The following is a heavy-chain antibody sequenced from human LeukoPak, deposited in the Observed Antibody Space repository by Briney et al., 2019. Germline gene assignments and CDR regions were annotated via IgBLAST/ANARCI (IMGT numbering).Heavy chain of an antibody. CDR1: GYTFTRYY. D-gene: IGHD3-10*01. J-gene: IGHJ3*02. V-gene: IGHV1-46*01. CDR2: INPRGGST. CDR3: AREMLRGGVWAFDI. Sequence: SLKVSCKASGYTFTRYYMHWVRQAPGQGLVWMGIINPRGGSTVYAQKFQGRVTMTRDTSTSTVYMELSSLRSEDTAVYYCAREMLRGGVWAFDIWGQGTMVTVSS.